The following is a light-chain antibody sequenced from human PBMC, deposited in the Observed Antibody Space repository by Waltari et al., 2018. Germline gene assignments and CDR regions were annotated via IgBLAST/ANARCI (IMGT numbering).Light chain of an antibody. Sequence: QSALTQPASVSGSPGQSITISCTGSSTDAGPHTYVSRYQQHPGKAPKLIIYDVSQRPSGISNRFSGSRSGDTASLTISGLQAEDEADYFCCSYANMVTLFVVFGGGTKLTVL. V-gene: IGLV2-14*03. CDR2: DVS. CDR1: STDAGPHTY. CDR3: CSYANMVTLFVV. J-gene: IGLJ2*01.